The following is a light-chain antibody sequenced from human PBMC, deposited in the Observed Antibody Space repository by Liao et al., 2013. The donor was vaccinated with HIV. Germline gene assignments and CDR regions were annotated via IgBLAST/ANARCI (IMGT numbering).Light chain of an antibody. J-gene: IGLJ2*01. CDR2: QNG. V-gene: IGLV3-25*03. CDR1: KLGDKY. Sequence: SYELTQPPSVSVSPGQTASITCSGDKLGDKYAYWYQQKPGQSPVLVIYQNGKRPSGIPERFSGSSSGTTVTLTISGVQAEDEADYYCQSTDSSGTVVFGGGTKLTVL. CDR3: QSTDSSGTVV.